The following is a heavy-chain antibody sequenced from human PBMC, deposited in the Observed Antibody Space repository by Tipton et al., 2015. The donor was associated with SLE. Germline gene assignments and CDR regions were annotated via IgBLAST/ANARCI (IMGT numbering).Heavy chain of an antibody. D-gene: IGHD6-13*01. Sequence: LRLSCTVSGGSISSYYWSWIRQPAGKGLEWIGRIYTSGSTNYNPSLKSRVTMSVDTSKNQFSLKLSSVTAADTAVYYCARDGGEAAAGTGAFDIWGQGTMVTVSS. CDR3: ARDGGEAAAGTGAFDI. CDR2: IYTSGST. CDR1: GGSISSYY. V-gene: IGHV4-4*07. J-gene: IGHJ3*02.